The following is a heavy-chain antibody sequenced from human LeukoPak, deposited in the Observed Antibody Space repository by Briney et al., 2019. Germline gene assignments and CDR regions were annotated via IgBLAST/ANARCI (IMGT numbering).Heavy chain of an antibody. D-gene: IGHD1-26*01. V-gene: IGHV3-74*01. CDR1: GFTFSDYY. Sequence: GGSLRLSCAASGFTFSDYYMSWIRQAPGKGLVWVSRINSDGSSTSYADSVKGRFTISRDNAKNTLYLQMNSLRAEDTAVYYCARGSIVGATSDWFDPWGQGTLVTVSS. CDR3: ARGSIVGATSDWFDP. J-gene: IGHJ5*02. CDR2: INSDGSST.